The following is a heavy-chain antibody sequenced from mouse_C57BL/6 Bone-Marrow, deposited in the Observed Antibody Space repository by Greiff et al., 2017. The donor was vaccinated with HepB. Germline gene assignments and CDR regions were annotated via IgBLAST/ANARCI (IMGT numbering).Heavy chain of an antibody. J-gene: IGHJ4*01. Sequence: VNVVESGAELVRPGTSVKMSCKASGYTFTNYWIGWAKQRPGHGLEWIGDIYPGGGYTNYNEKFKGKATLTADKSSSTAYMQFSSLTSEDSAIYYCARSGGSLLMDYWGQGTSVTVSS. CDR2: IYPGGGYT. V-gene: IGHV1-63*01. D-gene: IGHD2-1*01. CDR1: GYTFTNYW. CDR3: ARSGGSLLMDY.